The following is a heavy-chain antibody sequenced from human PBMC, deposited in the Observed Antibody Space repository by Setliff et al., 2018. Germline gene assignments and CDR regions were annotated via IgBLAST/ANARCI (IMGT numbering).Heavy chain of an antibody. Sequence: ASVKVSCKASGYTFTGYYMHWVRQAPGQGLEWMGWINPNSGGTNYAQKLQGRVTMTTDTSTSTAYMELRSLRSDDTAVYYCARDKATYYDSSGYYFTSSMDVWGQGTTVTV. CDR2: INPNSGGT. J-gene: IGHJ6*02. CDR1: GYTFTGYY. D-gene: IGHD3-22*01. CDR3: ARDKATYYDSSGYYFTSSMDV. V-gene: IGHV1-2*02.